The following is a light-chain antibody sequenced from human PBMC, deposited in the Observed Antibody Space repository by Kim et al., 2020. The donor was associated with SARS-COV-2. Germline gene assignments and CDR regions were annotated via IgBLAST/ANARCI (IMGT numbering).Light chain of an antibody. Sequence: QSALTQPPSASGSPGQSVTISCTGTSSDVGAYHYVSWYQQHAGKAPKLMICEVDKRPSGVPDRFSGSKSGNTASLTVSGLQAEDEADYYCSSYAGSNNYVFGTGTKVTVL. V-gene: IGLV2-8*01. CDR1: SSDVGAYHY. CDR2: EVD. CDR3: SSYAGSNNYV. J-gene: IGLJ1*01.